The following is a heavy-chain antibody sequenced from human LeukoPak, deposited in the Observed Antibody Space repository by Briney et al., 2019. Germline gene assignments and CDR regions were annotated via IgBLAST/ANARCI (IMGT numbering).Heavy chain of an antibody. V-gene: IGHV1-46*01. J-gene: IGHJ4*02. D-gene: IGHD6-19*01. CDR3: ARERGDGYSSGWYQPFDY. Sequence: ASVKVSCKASGYTFTSYYMHWVRQAPGQGLEWMGIINPSGGSTSYAQKFQGRVTMTRDTSTSTVYMELSSLRSEDTAVYYCARERGDGYSSGWYQPFDYWGQGTLVTVSS. CDR1: GYTFTSYY. CDR2: INPSGGST.